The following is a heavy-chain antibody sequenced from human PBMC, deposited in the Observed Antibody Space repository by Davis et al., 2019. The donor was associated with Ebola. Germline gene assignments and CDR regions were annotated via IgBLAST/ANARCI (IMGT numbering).Heavy chain of an antibody. CDR2: INPSGGST. V-gene: IGHV1-46*01. J-gene: IGHJ4*02. D-gene: IGHD3-3*01. Sequence: AASVKVSCKASGYTFTSYYMHWVRQAPGQGLEWMGIINPSGGSTSYAQKFQGRVTITADESTSTAYMELSSLRSEDTAVYYCARATPMVGFWSGYLNYWGQGTLVTVSS. CDR3: ARATPMVGFWSGYLNY. CDR1: GYTFTSYY.